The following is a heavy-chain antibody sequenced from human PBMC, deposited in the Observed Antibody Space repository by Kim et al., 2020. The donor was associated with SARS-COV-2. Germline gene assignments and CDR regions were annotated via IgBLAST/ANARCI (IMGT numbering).Heavy chain of an antibody. Sequence: ASVKVSCKAPAYIYSSHSMHWVRQAPGQCLEWMGRVNPSSGVTIYAQNFQGRVTMTWDTSTVYMELRNLESHDTAVYYCATRATSDMDVWGQGTTVTVSS. D-gene: IGHD6-6*01. CDR1: AYIYSSHS. CDR3: ATRATSDMDV. CDR2: VNPSSGVT. J-gene: IGHJ6*02. V-gene: IGHV1-46*01.